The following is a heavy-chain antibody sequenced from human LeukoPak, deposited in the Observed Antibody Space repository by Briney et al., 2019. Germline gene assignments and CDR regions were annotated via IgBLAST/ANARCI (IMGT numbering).Heavy chain of an antibody. V-gene: IGHV3-23*01. CDR3: AKDRASSGSYSFDY. CDR1: GFTFSSYA. Sequence: PGGSLRLSCAASGFTFSSYAMNWVRQAPGKGLEWVSAISSGGSTYYADSVTGRFTIPRDNSKNTLYLQMNSLRAEDTAVYYCAKDRASSGSYSFDYWGQGTLVTVSS. CDR2: ISSGGST. D-gene: IGHD1-26*01. J-gene: IGHJ4*02.